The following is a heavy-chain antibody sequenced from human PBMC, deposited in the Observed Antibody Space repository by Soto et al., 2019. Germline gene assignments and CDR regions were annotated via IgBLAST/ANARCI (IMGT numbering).Heavy chain of an antibody. D-gene: IGHD6-19*01. V-gene: IGHV4-34*01. CDR1: VVSFSTYY. CDR3: ARDGGSDWQVALDI. Sequence: PSETLSLTCALSVVSFSTYYYNWIRQSPGKGLEWIGEVNHSGSSSYSPSLKSRVTISLDTSKNQFSLKLTSVTAADTAVYYCARDGGSDWQVALDIWGQGTMVTVSS. CDR2: VNHSGSS. J-gene: IGHJ6*02.